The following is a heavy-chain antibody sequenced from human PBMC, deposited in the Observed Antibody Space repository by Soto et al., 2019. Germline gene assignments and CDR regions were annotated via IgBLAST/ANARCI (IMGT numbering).Heavy chain of an antibody. CDR2: INAGNGDT. V-gene: IGHV1-3*01. CDR3: ASGPKSGNYFLSYFDY. CDR1: GYTFTNYA. D-gene: IGHD1-26*01. Sequence: QVQLVQSGAEVKKPGASVKVSCKASGYTFTNYAMHWVRQAPGQRLEWMGWINAGNGDTKYSQKFQGGVTITRDTSASTSYMELSSLRSEDTAVYYCASGPKSGNYFLSYFDYWGQGTLVTVSS. J-gene: IGHJ4*02.